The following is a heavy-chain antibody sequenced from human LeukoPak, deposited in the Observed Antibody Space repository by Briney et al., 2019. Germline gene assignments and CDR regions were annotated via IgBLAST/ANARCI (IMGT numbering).Heavy chain of an antibody. J-gene: IGHJ5*02. Sequence: SVKVSCKASGGTFSSYAISWVRQAPGQGLEWMGGIIPIFGTANYAQKFQGRVTITTDESTSTAYMELSSLRSEDTAVHYCARAVVPAAPEWFDPWGQGTLVTVSS. CDR3: ARAVVPAAPEWFDP. CDR1: GGTFSSYA. V-gene: IGHV1-69*05. D-gene: IGHD2-2*01. CDR2: IIPIFGTA.